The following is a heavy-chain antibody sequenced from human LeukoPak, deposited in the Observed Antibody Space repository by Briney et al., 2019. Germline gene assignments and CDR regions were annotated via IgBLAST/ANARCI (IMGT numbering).Heavy chain of an antibody. CDR2: ISPSGKTI. CDR1: GFIFSSYN. D-gene: IGHD3-22*01. V-gene: IGHV3-48*03. CDR3: ARDRNDYDSSGSQGPFDI. J-gene: IGHJ3*02. Sequence: GGSLRLSCAASGFIFSSYNMTWIRQAPGKGLEWVSYISPSGKTIYYADSVKGRFTISRDNAMNSLYLEMNSLRAEDTAVYYCARDRNDYDSSGSQGPFDIWGQGTMVTVSS.